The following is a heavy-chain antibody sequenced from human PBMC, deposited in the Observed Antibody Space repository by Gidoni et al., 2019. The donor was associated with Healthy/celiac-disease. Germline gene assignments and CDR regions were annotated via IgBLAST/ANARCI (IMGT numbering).Heavy chain of an antibody. D-gene: IGHD3-3*01. CDR1: GFTFSSYA. V-gene: IGHV3-23*01. Sequence: EVQLLESGGGLVQPGGSLRLSCAASGFTFSSYAMSWVRQAPGKGLEWVSAISVSGGSTYYADSVKGRFTISRDNSKNTLYLQMNSLRAEDTAVYYCAKDRMSYDFWSGYYFDYWGQGTLVTVSS. CDR3: AKDRMSYDFWSGYYFDY. CDR2: ISVSGGST. J-gene: IGHJ4*02.